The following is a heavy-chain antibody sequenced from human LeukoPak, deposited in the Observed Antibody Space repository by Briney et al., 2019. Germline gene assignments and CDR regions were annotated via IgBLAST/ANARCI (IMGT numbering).Heavy chain of an antibody. J-gene: IGHJ3*02. Sequence: GGSLRLSCAASGFTFSSYAMSWVRQAPGKGLEWVSAISGSGGSTYYADSVKGRFTISRDNSKNTLYLQMNSLRAEDMAVYYCVGHCSSTSCYDSAFDIWGQGTMVTVSS. V-gene: IGHV3-23*01. CDR1: GFTFSSYA. CDR2: ISGSGGST. D-gene: IGHD2-2*01. CDR3: VGHCSSTSCYDSAFDI.